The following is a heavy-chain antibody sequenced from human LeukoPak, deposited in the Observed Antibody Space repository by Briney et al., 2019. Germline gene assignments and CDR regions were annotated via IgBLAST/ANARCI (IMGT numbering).Heavy chain of an antibody. Sequence: KSSETLSLTCAVSGGSISSGGYSWSWIRQPPGKGLEWIGYIYHSGSTFYNPSLKSRVTISVDRSKNQSSLKLSSVTAADTTVYYCARGNSGYDTNFDDWGQGTLVTVSS. J-gene: IGHJ4*02. V-gene: IGHV4-30-2*01. CDR2: IYHSGST. CDR3: ARGNSGYDTNFDD. D-gene: IGHD5-12*01. CDR1: GGSISSGGYS.